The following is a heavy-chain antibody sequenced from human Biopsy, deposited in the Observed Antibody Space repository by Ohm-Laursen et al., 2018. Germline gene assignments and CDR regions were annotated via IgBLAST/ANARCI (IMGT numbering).Heavy chain of an antibody. D-gene: IGHD7-27*01. J-gene: IGHJ4*02. CDR2: IYYTGHT. V-gene: IGHV4-61*01. CDR1: GASVSSGSYD. Sequence: GTLSLTCTVSGASVSSGSYDWSWIRQSPGKGLEWIGFIYYTGHTNYNPSLKSRATISVDTSKNQFSLKVISVTAADTAVYYCARLTGDPSYWGQGILVTVSS. CDR3: ARLTGDPSY.